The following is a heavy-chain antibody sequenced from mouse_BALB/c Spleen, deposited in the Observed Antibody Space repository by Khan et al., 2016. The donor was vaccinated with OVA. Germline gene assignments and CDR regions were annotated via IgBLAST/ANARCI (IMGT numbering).Heavy chain of an antibody. CDR2: INPHIGET. CDR3: ARIYGSDFDY. D-gene: IGHD1-1*01. J-gene: IGHJ2*01. Sequence: VQLKESGPKLVKPGASVKISCKASGYSFTDYFMNWVMQSHGKSLEWIGRINPHIGETFYNQKFKGKATLTVDESSSTAHMELRSLASEDSAVYYCARIYGSDFDYWGQGTTLTVSS. V-gene: IGHV1-20*02. CDR1: GYSFTDYF.